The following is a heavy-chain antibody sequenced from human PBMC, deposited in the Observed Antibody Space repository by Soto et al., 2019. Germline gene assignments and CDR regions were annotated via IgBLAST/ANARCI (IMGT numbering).Heavy chain of an antibody. J-gene: IGHJ2*01. Sequence: QVQLQESGPGLVKPSQTLSLTCTVSGGSISSGDYYWSWIRQHPGKGLEWIGYIYYSGSTYYNPSLESRVTISVDTSKNQCALKLNSVTAADTAVYYCAREGLAYCGGDCYSTGGEGYFDLWGRGTLVTVSS. CDR2: IYYSGST. CDR3: AREGLAYCGGDCYSTGGEGYFDL. CDR1: GGSISSGDYY. D-gene: IGHD2-21*02. V-gene: IGHV4-31*03.